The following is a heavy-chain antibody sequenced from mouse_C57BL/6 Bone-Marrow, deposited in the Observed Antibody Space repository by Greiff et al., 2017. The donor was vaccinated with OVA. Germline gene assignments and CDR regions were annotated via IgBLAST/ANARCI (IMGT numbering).Heavy chain of an antibody. Sequence: DVHLVESGGGLVKPGGSLKLSCAASGFTFSDYGMHWVRQAPEKGLEWVAYISSGSSTIYYADTVKGRFTISRDNAKNTLFLQMTSLRSEDTAMYYSARGSIDYYGQYYAMDYWGQGTSVTVSS. CDR1: GFTFSDYG. V-gene: IGHV5-17*01. CDR3: ARGSIDYYGQYYAMDY. D-gene: IGHD1-2*01. J-gene: IGHJ4*01. CDR2: ISSGSSTI.